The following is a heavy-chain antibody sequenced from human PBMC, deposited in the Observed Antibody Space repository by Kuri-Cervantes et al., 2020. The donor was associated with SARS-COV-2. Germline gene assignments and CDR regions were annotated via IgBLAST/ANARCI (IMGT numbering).Heavy chain of an antibody. CDR1: GFTFNNYA. D-gene: IGHD2-15*01. CDR2: ISYEGSIK. Sequence: LSLTCAASGFTFNNYAFHWVRQFPGKGLEWVAFISYEGSIKHYADSVKGRLTVSRDSSKNTVSLEISSLRAEDTAIYYCARDLIAATDPYYFDYWGQGALVTVSS. CDR3: ARDLIAATDPYYFDY. J-gene: IGHJ4*02. V-gene: IGHV3-30*04.